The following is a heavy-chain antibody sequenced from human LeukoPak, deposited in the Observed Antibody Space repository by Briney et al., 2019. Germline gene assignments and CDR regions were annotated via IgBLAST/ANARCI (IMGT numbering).Heavy chain of an antibody. CDR2: ISGSGGST. J-gene: IGHJ4*02. Sequence: GGSLRLACADSGSTFSSYAMSWVPQAPGKGLEWVSAISGSGGSTYYADSVKGRFTISRDNSKNTLYLQMNSLRAEDTAVYYCAKGGYSGSYSGLDYWGQGTLVTVSS. D-gene: IGHD1-26*01. CDR1: GSTFSSYA. CDR3: AKGGYSGSYSGLDY. V-gene: IGHV3-23*01.